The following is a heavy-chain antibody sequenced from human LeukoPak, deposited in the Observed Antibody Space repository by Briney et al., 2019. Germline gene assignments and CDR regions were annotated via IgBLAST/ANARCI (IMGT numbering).Heavy chain of an antibody. CDR2: ILYDGSKK. V-gene: IGHV3-30*03. Sequence: PGRSLRLSCAASGFTFSSYVMHWVRQAPGKGLEWVAVILYDGSKKYYADSVKGRFTISRDNSKNTLYLQMNSLRTEDTAVYYCARDPASGHPAAANFDYWGQGTLVTVSS. D-gene: IGHD6-13*01. CDR1: GFTFSSYV. CDR3: ARDPASGHPAAANFDY. J-gene: IGHJ4*02.